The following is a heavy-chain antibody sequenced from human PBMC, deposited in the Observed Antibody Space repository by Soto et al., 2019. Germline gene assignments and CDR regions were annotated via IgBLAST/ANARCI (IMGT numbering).Heavy chain of an antibody. D-gene: IGHD2-2*01. CDR3: AKESVVVPVAMDY. J-gene: IGHJ4*02. CDR2: ISGSGART. V-gene: IGHV3-23*01. CDR1: GFTFTSYA. Sequence: EVQLLESGGGLVQRGGSLRLSCAASGFTFTSYAMSWVRQAPGKGLEWVSGISGSGARTYYADSVKGRFTVSRDNSKNTLYLQTNSLRAEDTAVYYCAKESVVVPVAMDYWGQGTLVTVSS.